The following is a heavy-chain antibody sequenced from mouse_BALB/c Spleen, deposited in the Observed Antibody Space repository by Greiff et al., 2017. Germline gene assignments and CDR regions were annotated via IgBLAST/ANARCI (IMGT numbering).Heavy chain of an antibody. J-gene: IGHJ4*01. CDR3: ARDDYDDYAMDY. D-gene: IGHD2-4*01. V-gene: IGHV5-9-3*01. Sequence: DVKLVESGGGLVKPGGSLKLSCAASGFTFSSYAMSWVRQTPEKRLEWVATISSGGSYTYYPDSVKGRFTISRDNAKNTLYLQMSSLRSEDTAMYYCARDDYDDYAMDYWGQGTSVTVSS. CDR1: GFTFSSYA. CDR2: ISSGGSYT.